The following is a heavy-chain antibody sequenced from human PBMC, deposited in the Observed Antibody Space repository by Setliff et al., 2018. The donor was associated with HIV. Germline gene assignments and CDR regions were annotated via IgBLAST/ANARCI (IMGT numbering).Heavy chain of an antibody. J-gene: IGHJ5*02. V-gene: IGHV4-34*01. D-gene: IGHD4-17*01. CDR3: VRQHGDYAFDP. CDR1: GGSFPAYY. CDR2: INYEGDP. Sequence: ASETLSLTCAVYGGSFPAYYWNWIRQPPGKGLEWIGEINYEGDPTYNPSLKSRVNMFIDTSKKQFSLKVAFVTAADTAVYYCVRQHGDYAFDPWGQGTLVTVSS.